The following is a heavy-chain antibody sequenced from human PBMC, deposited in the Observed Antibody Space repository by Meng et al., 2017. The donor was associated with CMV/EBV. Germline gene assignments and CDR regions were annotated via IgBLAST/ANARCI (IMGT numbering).Heavy chain of an antibody. CDR1: GGSISSSSYY. V-gene: IGHV4-39*07. J-gene: IGHJ5*02. Sequence: SETLSLTCTVSGGSISSSSYYWGWLRPPPGMGLEWIGSIYYSGSTYYNPSLKSRVTISVDTSKNQFSLKLSSVTAADTAVYYCAREYGSGSYYNWFDPWGQGTLVTVSS. CDR3: AREYGSGSYYNWFDP. D-gene: IGHD3-10*01. CDR2: IYYSGST.